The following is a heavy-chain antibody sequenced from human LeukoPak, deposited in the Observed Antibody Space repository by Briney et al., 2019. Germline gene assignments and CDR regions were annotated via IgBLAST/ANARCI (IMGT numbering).Heavy chain of an antibody. Sequence: GGSLRLSCAASGFTFSTYSMNWVRQAPGKGLEWVSSISTSSSYIYYADSVKGRFTISRDNAKNSLYLQMNSLRAEDTAVYYCAKSHYGGYVRGYFDYWGQGTLVTVSS. CDR3: AKSHYGGYVRGYFDY. CDR1: GFTFSTYS. J-gene: IGHJ4*02. D-gene: IGHD4-17*01. V-gene: IGHV3-21*04. CDR2: ISTSSSYI.